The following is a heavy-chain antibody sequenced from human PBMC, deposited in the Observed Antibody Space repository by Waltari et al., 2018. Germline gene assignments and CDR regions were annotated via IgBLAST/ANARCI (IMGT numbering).Heavy chain of an antibody. D-gene: IGHD1-7*01. CDR1: GGPRSRVY. CDR2: KYSEGIA. V-gene: IGHV4-59*01. J-gene: IGHJ4*02. Sequence: QVQLQESGPGLVKPWETLSLTCTVSGGPRSRVYWTWFRQVPGKRLEWIGYKYSEGIANYNPSLRSRVDIAEDKSKSQFFLRLASVTAADSAIYYCVRGRGELELEPLFDDWGQGTLVTVSS. CDR3: VRGRGELELEPLFDD.